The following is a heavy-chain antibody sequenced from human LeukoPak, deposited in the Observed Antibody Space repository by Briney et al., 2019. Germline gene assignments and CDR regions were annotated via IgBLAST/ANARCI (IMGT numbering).Heavy chain of an antibody. Sequence: AGGSLRLSCVASGFTFSDYGMHWVRQAPGKGLEWVAVIWFDESNKYYADSVKGRFTISRDNSKNTLYLQMSSLRVEDTAVYYCARDFGGDGYNSWGQGTLVTVSS. D-gene: IGHD5-24*01. V-gene: IGHV3-33*01. J-gene: IGHJ4*02. CDR3: ARDFGGDGYNS. CDR1: GFTFSDYG. CDR2: IWFDESNK.